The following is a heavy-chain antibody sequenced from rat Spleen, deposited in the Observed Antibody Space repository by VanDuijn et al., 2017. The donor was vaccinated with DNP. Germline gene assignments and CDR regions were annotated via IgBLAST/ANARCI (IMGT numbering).Heavy chain of an antibody. CDR3: ARYYGYNQPYYCDY. Sequence: QVQLKESGPGVVQPSQTLSLTCTVSGFSLTTYGVSWVRQPPGKGLEWIAAISSVGSTYYNSGLKSRLSISRDTSKGQVFLKMNSLQPEDTGTYYCARYYGYNQPYYCDYWGQGVMVTVSS. CDR2: ISSVGST. V-gene: IGHV2S12*01. CDR1: GFSLTTYG. D-gene: IGHD1-9*01. J-gene: IGHJ2*01.